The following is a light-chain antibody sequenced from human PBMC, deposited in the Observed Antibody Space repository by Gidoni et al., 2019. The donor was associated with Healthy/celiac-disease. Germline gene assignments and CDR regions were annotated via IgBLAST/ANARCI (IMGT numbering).Light chain of an antibody. Sequence: DIKLTKSPSTLSASVGDRVTITCRASQSISSWLAWYQQKPGKAPKLLIYKASSLESGVPSRFSGSGSGTEFTLTISSLQPDDFATYYCQQYNSSFTFGPGTKVDIK. CDR3: QQYNSSFT. V-gene: IGKV1-5*03. CDR1: QSISSW. J-gene: IGKJ3*01. CDR2: KAS.